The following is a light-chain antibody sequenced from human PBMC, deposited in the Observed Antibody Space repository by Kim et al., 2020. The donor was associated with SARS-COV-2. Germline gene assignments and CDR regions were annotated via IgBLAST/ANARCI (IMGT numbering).Light chain of an antibody. V-gene: IGKV1-39*01. CDR3: QQTYTAPLT. CDR2: AAS. Sequence: DIQMTQSPCSLSASVGDRVTITCRASQNINSYLNWYQQKPGKAPKLLIYAASTLQSGVPSSFSGSGAGTDFTLTISSLQPENFATYICQQTYTAPLTFGQRTKVEFK. J-gene: IGKJ1*01. CDR1: QNINSY.